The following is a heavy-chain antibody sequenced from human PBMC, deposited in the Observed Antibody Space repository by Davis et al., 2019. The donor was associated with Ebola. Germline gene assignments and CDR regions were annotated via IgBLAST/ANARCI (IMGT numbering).Heavy chain of an antibody. CDR2: IKEDGSEK. CDR1: GFSFSDYW. CDR3: ARDPWDF. J-gene: IGHJ4*02. V-gene: IGHV3-7*01. Sequence: GESLKISCAASGFSFSDYWMSWVRQAPGKGLEWVANIKEDGSEKYYVDSVKGRFTISRDNAKNSLYLQMNSLGVEDTAVYYCARDPWDFWGQGTLVTVSS.